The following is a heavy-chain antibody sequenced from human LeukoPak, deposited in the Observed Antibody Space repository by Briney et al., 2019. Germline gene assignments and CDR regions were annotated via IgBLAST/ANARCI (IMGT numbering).Heavy chain of an antibody. CDR1: GFSFSSFG. CDR2: ISGSGDFI. Sequence: PGGSLRLSCAVSGFSFSSFGMIWVRQAPGKGLEWLAPISGSGDFIYYADSVKGRFTISKDNTKNSVHLQLTSLRAEDTAVYYCARDSEAYCGGDCYFYFDYWGQGTRVTVSS. J-gene: IGHJ4*02. V-gene: IGHV3-21*01. D-gene: IGHD2-21*02. CDR3: ARDSEAYCGGDCYFYFDY.